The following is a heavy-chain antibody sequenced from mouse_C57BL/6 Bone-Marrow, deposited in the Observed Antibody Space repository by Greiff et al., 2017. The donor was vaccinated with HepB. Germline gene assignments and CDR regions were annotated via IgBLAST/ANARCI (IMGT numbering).Heavy chain of an antibody. CDR1: GFTFSDYG. CDR2: ISSGSSTI. V-gene: IGHV5-17*01. J-gene: IGHJ3*01. CDR3: ANSSGQVPWFAY. Sequence: VQLKESGGGLVKPGGSLKLSCAASGFTFSDYGMHWVRQAPEKGLEWVAYISSGSSTIYYADTVKGRFTISRDNAKNTLFLQMTSLRSEDTAMYYCANSSGQVPWFAYWGQGTLVTVSA. D-gene: IGHD3-2*02.